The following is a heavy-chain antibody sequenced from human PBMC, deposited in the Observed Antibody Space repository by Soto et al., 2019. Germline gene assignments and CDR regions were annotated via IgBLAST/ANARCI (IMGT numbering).Heavy chain of an antibody. D-gene: IGHD6-19*01. Sequence: GESLKISCKGSGYSFINYWIGWVRQMPGKGLEWIGIIYPGDSDTRYSPSFQGQVTISADKSINTAYLQWSSLRASDTAMYYCARDSSGLNYLGYWGQGTLVTVSS. V-gene: IGHV5-51*01. J-gene: IGHJ4*02. CDR3: ARDSSGLNYLGY. CDR1: GYSFINYW. CDR2: IYPGDSDT.